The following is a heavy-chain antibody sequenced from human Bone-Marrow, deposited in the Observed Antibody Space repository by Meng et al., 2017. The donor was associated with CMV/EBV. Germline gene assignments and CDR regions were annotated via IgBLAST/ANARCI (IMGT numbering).Heavy chain of an antibody. Sequence: GESLKISCKASGYNFVYYWIGWVRQMPGKGLEWMAIISPDDSRAQYGPSFQGQVTISVAKSINTSYLQWSSLRASATTIYYWVREECGNAFYWSQGMLVTVSS. CDR2: ISPDDSRA. D-gene: IGHD2/OR15-2a*01. V-gene: IGHV5-51*01. CDR3: VREECGNAFY. J-gene: IGHJ4*02. CDR1: GYNFVYYW.